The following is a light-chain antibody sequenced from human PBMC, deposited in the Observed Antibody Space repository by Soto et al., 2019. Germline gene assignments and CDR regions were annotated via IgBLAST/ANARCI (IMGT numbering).Light chain of an antibody. CDR3: QQYNSYRT. CDR2: DAT. Sequence: DIQITQSPSTLSASVGDRVTITCRDSQSISSWLAWYQQTPGKAPKLLIYDATSLESGVPSRFSGSGSGTEFTLTISSLPPDDVASYYCQQYNSYRTFGQGTKVDIK. V-gene: IGKV1-5*01. J-gene: IGKJ1*01. CDR1: QSISSW.